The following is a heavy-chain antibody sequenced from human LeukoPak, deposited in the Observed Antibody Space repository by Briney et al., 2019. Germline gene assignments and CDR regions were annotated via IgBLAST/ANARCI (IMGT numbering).Heavy chain of an antibody. CDR3: ASNGRGYYYDSSGYYMDV. V-gene: IGHV1-8*01. CDR1: GYTFTSYD. D-gene: IGHD3-22*01. Sequence: ASVKVSCKASGYTFTSYDINWVRQATGQGLEWMGWMNPNSGNTGYAQKFQGRVTMTRNTSISTAYMELSSLRSEDTAVYYCASNGRGYYYDSSGYYMDVWGKGTTVTISS. CDR2: MNPNSGNT. J-gene: IGHJ6*03.